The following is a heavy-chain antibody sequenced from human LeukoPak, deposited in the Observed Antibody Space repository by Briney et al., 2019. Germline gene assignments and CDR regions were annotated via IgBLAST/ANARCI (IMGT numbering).Heavy chain of an antibody. CDR3: ARDDGWYDAFDI. J-gene: IGHJ3*02. V-gene: IGHV3-64*01. D-gene: IGHD6-19*01. CDR1: GFTFSSYA. Sequence: GGSLRLYCAASGFTFSSYAMHWVRQAPGKGLEYVSAISSNGGSTYYANSVKGRFTISRDNSKNTLYLQMGSLRAEDMAVYYCARDDGWYDAFDIWGQGTMVTVSS. CDR2: ISSNGGST.